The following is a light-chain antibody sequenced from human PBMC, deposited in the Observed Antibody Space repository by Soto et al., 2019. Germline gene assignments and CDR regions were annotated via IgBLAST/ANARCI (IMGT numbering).Light chain of an antibody. CDR2: KAS. CDR1: QSIDTW. CDR3: QQYKSVSLLT. V-gene: IGKV1-5*03. J-gene: IGKJ4*01. Sequence: DIQMTQSPSTLSASVGDRVTITCRASQSIDTWLAWYQQKPGKAPNLLIYKASTLESGVPSRFSGSGSGTEFTLTISSLQPDDFATYYCQQYKSVSLLTFGGGTKVEIK.